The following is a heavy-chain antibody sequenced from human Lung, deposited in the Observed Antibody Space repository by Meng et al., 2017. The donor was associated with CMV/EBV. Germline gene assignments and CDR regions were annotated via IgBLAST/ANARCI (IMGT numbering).Heavy chain of an antibody. CDR3: ARSIVVRGSLPRNKMDV. Sequence: XVXVSXXASGYTFTSYYMHWVRQAPGQGLEWMGGIIPIFGTANYAQKFQGRVTITTDESTSTAYMELSSLRSEDTAVYYCARSIVVRGSLPRNKMDVWGQGTXVTVSS. CDR1: GYTFTSYY. CDR2: IIPIFGTA. J-gene: IGHJ6*02. D-gene: IGHD3-10*01. V-gene: IGHV1-69*05.